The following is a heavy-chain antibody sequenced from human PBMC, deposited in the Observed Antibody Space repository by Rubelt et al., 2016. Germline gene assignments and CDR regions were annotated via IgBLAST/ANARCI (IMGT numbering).Heavy chain of an antibody. CDR3: ARDRGSGSYEDYFDY. J-gene: IGHJ4*02. CDR2: ISSSSSYI. D-gene: IGHD3-10*01. Sequence: SYSMNWVRQAPGKGLEWVSYISSSSSYIYYADSVKGRFTISRDNAKNSLYLQMNSLRAEDTAVYYCARDRGSGSYEDYFDYWGQGTLVTVSS. CDR1: SYS. V-gene: IGHV3-21*05.